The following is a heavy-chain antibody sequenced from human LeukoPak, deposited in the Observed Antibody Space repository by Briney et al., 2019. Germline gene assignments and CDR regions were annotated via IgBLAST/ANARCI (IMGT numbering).Heavy chain of an antibody. CDR3: ARGAYGGNGVDY. CDR2: INSDGSST. D-gene: IGHD4-23*01. J-gene: IGHJ4*02. CDR1: GFTFSSYW. Sequence: LGESLKISCAASGFTFSSYWMHWVRQAPGKGLVWVSRINSDGSSTSYADPEKGRFTISRDNAKNTLYLQMNSLRAEDTAVYYCARGAYGGNGVDYWGQGTLVTVSS. V-gene: IGHV3-74*01.